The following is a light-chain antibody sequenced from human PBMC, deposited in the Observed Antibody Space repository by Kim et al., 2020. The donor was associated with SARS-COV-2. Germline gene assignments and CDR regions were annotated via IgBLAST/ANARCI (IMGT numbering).Light chain of an antibody. CDR2: DVK. V-gene: IGLV2-11*03. J-gene: IGLJ2*01. Sequence: PGQSVTISCTGTNNDVGGYKFVSWYQQHPGKVPKLIIYDVKTRASGVPDRFSASKSGNTASLTISGLQPDDEADYYCSSYAGKSVVFGGGTQLTVL. CDR1: NNDVGGYKF. CDR3: SSYAGKSVV.